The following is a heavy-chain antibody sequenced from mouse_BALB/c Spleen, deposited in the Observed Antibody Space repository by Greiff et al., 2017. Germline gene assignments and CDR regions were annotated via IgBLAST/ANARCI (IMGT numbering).Heavy chain of an antibody. CDR1: WFTFTDYY. CDR2: IRNKANGYTT. Sequence: EVKLVESGGGLVQPGGSLRLSCATSWFTFTDYYMSWVRQPPGKALEWLGFIRNKANGYTTEYSASVKGRFTISRDNSQSILYLQMNTLRAEDSATYYCARDIGNYVGWYFDVWGAGTTVTVSS. CDR3: ARDIGNYVGWYFDV. V-gene: IGHV7-3*02. D-gene: IGHD2-1*01. J-gene: IGHJ1*01.